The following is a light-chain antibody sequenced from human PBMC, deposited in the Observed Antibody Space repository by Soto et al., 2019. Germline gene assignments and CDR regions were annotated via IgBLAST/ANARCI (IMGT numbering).Light chain of an antibody. CDR3: AAWDDSLSGYV. CDR1: TSNIGSNT. J-gene: IGLJ1*01. CDR2: SNN. Sequence: QSVLTQPPSASGTPGQRGTISCSGSTSNIGSNTVNWYQQLPGTAPKLLIYSNNQRPSGVPDRFSGSKSGTSASLAISGLQSEDEADYYCAAWDDSLSGYVFGTGTKVTVL. V-gene: IGLV1-44*01.